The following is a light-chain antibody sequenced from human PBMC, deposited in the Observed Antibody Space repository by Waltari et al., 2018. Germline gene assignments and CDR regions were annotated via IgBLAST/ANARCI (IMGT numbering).Light chain of an antibody. V-gene: IGLV3-21*02. CDR1: ILAVTT. CDR3: QVWDGSNDLWV. Sequence: SVVLIQPPSVSVAPGPTATITSRGHILAVTTVHWYQPKPAQAPLLVISDDSDRPSGIPERLSGSNSGNTATLTIDRAEAGDEADYYCQVWDGSNDLWVFGGGTKLTVL. J-gene: IGLJ3*02. CDR2: DDS.